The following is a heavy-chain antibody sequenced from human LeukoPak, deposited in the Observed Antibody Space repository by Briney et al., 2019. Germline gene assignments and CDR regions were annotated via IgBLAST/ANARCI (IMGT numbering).Heavy chain of an antibody. CDR2: INHSGST. V-gene: IGHV4-34*01. D-gene: IGHD6-19*01. Sequence: SETLSLTCAVYGGSFSGYYWSWIRQPPGKGLEWIGEINHSGSTNYNPSLKSRVTISVDTSKNQFSLKLSSVTAADTAVYYCASRSIAVADTEGNFDYWGQGTLVTVSS. CDR3: ASRSIAVADTEGNFDY. CDR1: GGSFSGYY. J-gene: IGHJ4*02.